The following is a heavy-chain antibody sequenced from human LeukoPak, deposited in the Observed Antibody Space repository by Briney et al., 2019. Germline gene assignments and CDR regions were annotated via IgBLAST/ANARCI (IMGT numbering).Heavy chain of an antibody. J-gene: IGHJ4*02. CDR2: IYYSGST. D-gene: IGHD3-9*01. CDR3: ARVKYDILTGQYYFDY. V-gene: IGHV4-59*01. CDR1: GGSISSYY. Sequence: SETLSLTCTVSGGSISSYYWSWIRQPPGKGLEWIGYIYYSGSTNYNPSLKSRVTISVDTSKNQFSLKLSSVTAADTAVYYCARVKYDILTGQYYFDYWGQGTLVTVSS.